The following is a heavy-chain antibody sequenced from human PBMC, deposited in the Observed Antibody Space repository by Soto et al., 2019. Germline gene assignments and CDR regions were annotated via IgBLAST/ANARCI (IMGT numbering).Heavy chain of an antibody. V-gene: IGHV2-5*02. D-gene: IGHD2-21*02. CDR3: AHIFHCYYFHY. J-gene: IGHJ4*01. Sequence: QITLKESGPTLLKPTQTLTLTCTFSGFSLSTSEVGVGWIRQPPGKALEWLALIYWDDDKRYSPSLRSRLTITTHTPNNHVVLTMTTIHPVDTATYYCAHIFHCYYFHYWGHGSLVTVSS. CDR1: GFSLSTSEVG. CDR2: IYWDDDK.